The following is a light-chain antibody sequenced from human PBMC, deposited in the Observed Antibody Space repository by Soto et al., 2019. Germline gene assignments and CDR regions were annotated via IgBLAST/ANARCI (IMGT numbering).Light chain of an antibody. Sequence: DIQMTQSPSTLSASIGDRVTIACRASQDISNWLSWYQQKPGKSPKLLIFHASSLESGVPSRFSGSGSGTEFSLTISSLQSDDFALYYCQQYNDWPLTFGQGTKVDIK. V-gene: IGKV1-5*01. J-gene: IGKJ1*01. CDR2: HAS. CDR3: QQYNDWPLT. CDR1: QDISNW.